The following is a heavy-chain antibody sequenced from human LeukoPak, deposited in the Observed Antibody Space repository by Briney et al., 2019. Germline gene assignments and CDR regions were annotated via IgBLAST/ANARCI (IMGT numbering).Heavy chain of an antibody. CDR1: GYTFTSYY. V-gene: IGHV1-46*01. CDR2: INPSGGST. CDR3: ARGPPGIFGVVNYIRFDP. J-gene: IGHJ5*02. D-gene: IGHD3-3*01. Sequence: ASVKVSCKASGYTFTSYYMHWVRQAPGQGLEWMGIINPSGGSTSYAQKFQGRVTMTSDMSTSTVYMELSSLRSEDTAVYYCARGPPGIFGVVNYIRFDPWGQGTLVTVSS.